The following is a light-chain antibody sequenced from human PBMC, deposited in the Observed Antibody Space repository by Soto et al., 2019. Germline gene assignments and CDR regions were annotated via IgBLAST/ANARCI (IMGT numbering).Light chain of an antibody. Sequence: QSALTQPASVSGSPGQSITISCTATSSDVGGYDYVSWYQQHPVKAPKLMIYDVSNRPSGVSHLFTGSKSGNAAFLTISGLKAEDEADYYCSSYTGSSTVVFGGGTEVTVL. CDR2: DVS. J-gene: IGLJ2*01. CDR1: SSDVGGYDY. CDR3: SSYTGSSTVV. V-gene: IGLV2-14*01.